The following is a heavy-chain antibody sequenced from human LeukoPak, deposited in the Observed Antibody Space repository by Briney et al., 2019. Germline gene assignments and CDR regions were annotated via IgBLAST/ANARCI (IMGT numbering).Heavy chain of an antibody. V-gene: IGHV3-9*01. CDR3: AKDRRIAAAGKYGMDV. J-gene: IGHJ6*02. CDR1: GFTFDDYA. CDR2: IKWNSGSI. Sequence: PGRSLRLSCAASGFTFDDYAMHWVRQAPGKGLEWVSTIKWNSGSIGYADSVKGRFTISRDNARNFLYLQMNSLRAEDTALYYCAKDRRIAAAGKYGMDVWGQGTSVTVSS. D-gene: IGHD6-13*01.